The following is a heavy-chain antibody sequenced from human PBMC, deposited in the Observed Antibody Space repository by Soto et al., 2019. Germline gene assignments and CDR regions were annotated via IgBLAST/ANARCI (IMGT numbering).Heavy chain of an antibody. CDR1: GYTFTGYY. V-gene: IGHV1-2*04. D-gene: IGHD3-3*01. J-gene: IGHJ6*02. CDR2: INTSSGGT. CDR3: ARAPHFWSGYSGEYGMDV. Sequence: QVQLVQSGAEVKKPGASVKVSCKASGYTFTGYYMHWVRQAPGQGLEWMGWINTSSGGTNYAQKFQGWVTMTRDTSISTAYMELSRLRSDDTAVYYCARAPHFWSGYSGEYGMDVWGQGTTVTVSS.